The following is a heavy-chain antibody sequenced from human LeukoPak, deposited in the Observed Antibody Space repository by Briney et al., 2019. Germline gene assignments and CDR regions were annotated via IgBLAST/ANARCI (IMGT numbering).Heavy chain of an antibody. J-gene: IGHJ4*02. CDR3: ASSSSSGWTFDY. D-gene: IGHD6-13*01. CDR1: GGSISSGSYY. V-gene: IGHV4-61*02. CDR2: IYTSGST. Sequence: SETLSLTCTVSGGSISSGSYYWSCIRQPAGKGLEWIGRIYTSGSTNYNPSLKSRVTISVDTSKNQFSLKLSSVTAADTAVYYCASSSSSGWTFDYWGQGTLVTVSS.